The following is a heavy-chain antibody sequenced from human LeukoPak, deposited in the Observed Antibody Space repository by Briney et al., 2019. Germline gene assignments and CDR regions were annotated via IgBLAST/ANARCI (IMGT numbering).Heavy chain of an antibody. V-gene: IGHV3-21*01. J-gene: IGHJ3*02. Sequence: GGSLRLSCAASGFTFSSYSMTWVRQAPGKGLEWVSSISSSSSYIYYADSVKGRFTISRDNAKNSLYLQMNSLRAEDTAVYYCASRKFLGYCSGGSCLGAFDIWGQGTMVTVSS. CDR2: ISSSSSYI. CDR1: GFTFSSYS. CDR3: ASRKFLGYCSGGSCLGAFDI. D-gene: IGHD2-15*01.